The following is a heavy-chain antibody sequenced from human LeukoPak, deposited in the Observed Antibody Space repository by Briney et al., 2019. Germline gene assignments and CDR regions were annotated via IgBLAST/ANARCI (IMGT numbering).Heavy chain of an antibody. Sequence: PSETLSLTCAVSGGSIRRSHWWSWVRQPPGKGLEWLAEIYNSGSTNYNPSLKSRLTISEDKSENQSSLKLSSVTAADTAVYYCARVTYDNWFDPWGQGTLVTVSS. V-gene: IGHV4-4*02. CDR1: GGSIRRSHW. CDR2: IYNSGST. CDR3: ARVTYDNWFDP. J-gene: IGHJ5*02.